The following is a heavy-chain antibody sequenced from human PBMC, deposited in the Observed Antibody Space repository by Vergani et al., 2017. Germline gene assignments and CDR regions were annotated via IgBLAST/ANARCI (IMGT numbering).Heavy chain of an antibody. CDR3: AKDSGEQLFAPEYFQH. V-gene: IGHV3-23*01. Sequence: EVQLLESGGDLVQPGGSLRLSCAASGFTFNHYAMNWVRQAPGKGLEWVSGISGSGGSTYYAGSVKGRFTISRDSSKNTLYLQMNSLSAGDTAVYYCAKDSGEQLFAPEYFQHWGQGTLVTVSS. CDR1: GFTFNHYA. J-gene: IGHJ1*01. CDR2: ISGSGGST. D-gene: IGHD6-6*01.